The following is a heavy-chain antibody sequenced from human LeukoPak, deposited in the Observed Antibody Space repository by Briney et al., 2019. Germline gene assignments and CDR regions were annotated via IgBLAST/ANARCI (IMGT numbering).Heavy chain of an antibody. D-gene: IGHD2-2*01. CDR1: GYTFTSYA. V-gene: IGHV7-4-1*02. J-gene: IGHJ6*02. Sequence: GASVKVSYKASGYTFTSYAMNWVRQAPGQGLEWMGWINTNTGNPTYAQGFTGRFVFSLDTSVSTAYLQISSLKAEDTAVYYCAIQPLGYCSSTSCPGGMDVWGQGTTVTVSS. CDR2: INTNTGNP. CDR3: AIQPLGYCSSTSCPGGMDV.